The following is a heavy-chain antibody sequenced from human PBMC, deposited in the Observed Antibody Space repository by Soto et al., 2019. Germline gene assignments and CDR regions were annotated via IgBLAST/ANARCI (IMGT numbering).Heavy chain of an antibody. Sequence: QVQLVQSGVEVKKPGASVKVSCKASGYTFTSYGISWVRQAPGQGLEWMGWISAYNGNTNYAQKLQGRVTMTTDTSTSTAYMELRSLRSDDTAAYYCARLNAYYDILTGYSPKIVVDYWGQGTLVTVSS. J-gene: IGHJ4*02. D-gene: IGHD3-9*01. CDR1: GYTFTSYG. V-gene: IGHV1-18*01. CDR3: ARLNAYYDILTGYSPKIVVDY. CDR2: ISAYNGNT.